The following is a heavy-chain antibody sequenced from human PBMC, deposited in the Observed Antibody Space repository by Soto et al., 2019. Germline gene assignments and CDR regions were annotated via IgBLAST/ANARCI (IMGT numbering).Heavy chain of an antibody. V-gene: IGHV3-48*01. CDR1: GFXFSXYS. CDR2: ISSSSSTI. D-gene: IGHD2-2*01. Sequence: GGSXXXSCAASGFXFSXYSXXXVXQAPGKGLEWVSYISSSSSTIYYADSVKGRFTISRDNAKNSLYLQMNSLRAEDTAVYYCARAGFVSTSRFGYWGQGTLVTVSS. CDR3: ARAGFVSTSRFGY. J-gene: IGHJ4*02.